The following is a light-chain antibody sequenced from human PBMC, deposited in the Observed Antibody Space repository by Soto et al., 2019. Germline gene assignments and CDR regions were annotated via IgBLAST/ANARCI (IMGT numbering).Light chain of an antibody. CDR1: SSNIGSNS. CDR2: ADN. Sequence: QSALTQPPSASGTPGQRFSISCSGSSSNIGSNSVQWHQQLPGTAPNLLIYADNQRPSGVPDRFSGSKSGTSASLAITGLQSGDEADYYCAAWDDSLNGFVFGTGTKLTVL. CDR3: AAWDDSLNGFV. J-gene: IGLJ1*01. V-gene: IGLV1-44*01.